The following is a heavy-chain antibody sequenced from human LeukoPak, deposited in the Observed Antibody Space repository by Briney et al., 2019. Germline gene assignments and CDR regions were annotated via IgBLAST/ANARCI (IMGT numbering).Heavy chain of an antibody. D-gene: IGHD3-22*01. V-gene: IGHV1-2*02. CDR2: INPNSGGT. CDR1: GYTFTDYY. Sequence: ASVKVSCKTSGYTFTDYYTHWVRQAPGQGLEWMGWINPNSGGTNYAQRFQGRVTMTRDTSISTAYMELSRLISGDTAVYYCARGSVVDDAFDIWGQGTMVTVSS. CDR3: ARGSVVDDAFDI. J-gene: IGHJ3*02.